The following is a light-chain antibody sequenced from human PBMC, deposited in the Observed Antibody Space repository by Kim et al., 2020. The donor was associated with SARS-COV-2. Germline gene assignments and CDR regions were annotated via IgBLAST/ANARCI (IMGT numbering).Light chain of an antibody. J-gene: IGKJ4*01. CDR2: AAS. Sequence: YESVEDRVTITCRASQSSSSYLNWYQQKPGKAPRLLIYAASSLQSGVPSRFSGSGSGTDFTLTISSLQPEDFATYYCQQSYSTPLTFGGGTKLEI. CDR1: QSSSSY. V-gene: IGKV1-39*01. CDR3: QQSYSTPLT.